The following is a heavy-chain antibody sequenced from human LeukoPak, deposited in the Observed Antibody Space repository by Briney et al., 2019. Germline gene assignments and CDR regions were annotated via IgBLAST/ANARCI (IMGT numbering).Heavy chain of an antibody. Sequence: AEPLTHTCTVSGGSVSRDYRCWSRPPPGKGLERIGYIYYSGSTNYKASPKSRVTISVDTSKNKFSLKLSSVTAAETAVYYCARYPLDRYNVSPSFDDWGQGTLLTVPS. CDR2: IYYSGST. CDR3: ARYPLDRYNVSPSFDD. V-gene: IGHV4-59*08. CDR1: GGSVSRDY. J-gene: IGHJ4*02. D-gene: IGHD5-24*01.